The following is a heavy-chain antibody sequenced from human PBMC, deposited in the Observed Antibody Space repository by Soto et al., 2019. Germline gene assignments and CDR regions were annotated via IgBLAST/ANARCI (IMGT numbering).Heavy chain of an antibody. CDR1: GFTFSSYA. V-gene: IGHV3-23*01. D-gene: IGHD3-9*01. CDR2: ISCDGNTS. Sequence: PGGSLRLSCATSGFTFSSYAMSWVRQAPGKGLEWVSFISCDGNTSNYADSVKGRFTISRDNSKNTLYLQMNSLRAEDTAVYYCARELRYFDWLSLDYWGQGTLVTVSS. CDR3: ARELRYFDWLSLDY. J-gene: IGHJ4*02.